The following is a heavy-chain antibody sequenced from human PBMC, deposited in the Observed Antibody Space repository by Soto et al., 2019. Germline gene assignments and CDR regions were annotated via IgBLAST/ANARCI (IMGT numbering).Heavy chain of an antibody. CDR3: ARDIDSGSYYIGYWFDP. D-gene: IGHD1-26*01. Sequence: ASVKVSCKASGYTFTSYGISWVRQAPGQGLEWMGWISAYNGNTNYAQKLQGRATMTTDTSTSTAYMELRSLRSDDTAVYYCARDIDSGSYYIGYWFDPWGQGTLVTVSS. CDR1: GYTFTSYG. J-gene: IGHJ5*02. CDR2: ISAYNGNT. V-gene: IGHV1-18*01.